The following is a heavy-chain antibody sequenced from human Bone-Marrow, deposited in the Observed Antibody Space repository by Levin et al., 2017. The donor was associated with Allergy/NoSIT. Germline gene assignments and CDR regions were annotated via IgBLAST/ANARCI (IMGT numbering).Heavy chain of an antibody. CDR3: ARGGGGAVVTEYLEY. CDR2: SASFGGED. V-gene: IGHV3-30*03. CDR1: FFPFLSSF. D-gene: IGHD6-19*01. J-gene: IGHJ4*02. Sequence: QTGGSLRLSFSSSFFPFLSSFLPFFLPSPFKGLEWLALSASFGGEDHYAPSVKGRFTISRDNSKSTLYLQMEDLRVDDTAVFFCARGGGGAVVTEYLEYWGQGILVTVSS.